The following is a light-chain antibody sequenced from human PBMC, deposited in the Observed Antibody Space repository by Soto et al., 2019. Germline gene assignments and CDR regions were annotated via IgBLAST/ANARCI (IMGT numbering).Light chain of an antibody. V-gene: IGLV2-14*01. CDR2: EVS. CDR3: SSYTGFSPLIL. CDR1: GSDIGIYNF. Sequence: QSVLTQPASVSGSPGQSIAISCTGSGSDIGIYNFVSWYQQSPGQAPKLIIFEVSNRPSGVSNRFSGSKSGNTASLTISGLQAEDEADYYCSSYTGFSPLILFGGGTKVTVL. J-gene: IGLJ2*01.